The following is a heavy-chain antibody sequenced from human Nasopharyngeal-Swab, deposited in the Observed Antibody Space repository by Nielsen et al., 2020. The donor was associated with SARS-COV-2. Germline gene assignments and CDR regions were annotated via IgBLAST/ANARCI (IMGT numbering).Heavy chain of an antibody. CDR2: ISWNSGSI. J-gene: IGHJ4*02. CDR1: GFTFDDYA. Sequence: GGSLRLSRAASGFTFDDYAMHWVRQAPGRGLEWVSGISWNSGSIGYADSVKGRFTISRDNAKNSLYLQMNSLRAEDTAVYYCARPSRGQFDYWGQGTLVTVSS. CDR3: ARPSRGQFDY. V-gene: IGHV3-9*01.